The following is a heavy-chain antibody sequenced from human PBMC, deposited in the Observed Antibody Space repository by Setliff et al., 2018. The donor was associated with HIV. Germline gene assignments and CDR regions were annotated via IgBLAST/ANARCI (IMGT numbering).Heavy chain of an antibody. D-gene: IGHD3-3*01. V-gene: IGHV3-74*01. CDR2: INGDGSST. CDR3: ARVVEGSHQVSLYYYYYYYMDV. Sequence: PGGSLRLSCAASGFTFSSYWMHWVRQAPGKGLVWVSRINGDGSSTNYADSVKGRFTISRDNAKNTLYLQMNSLRAEDTAVYYCARVVEGSHQVSLYYYYYYYMDVWGKGTTVTVS. CDR1: GFTFSSYW. J-gene: IGHJ6*03.